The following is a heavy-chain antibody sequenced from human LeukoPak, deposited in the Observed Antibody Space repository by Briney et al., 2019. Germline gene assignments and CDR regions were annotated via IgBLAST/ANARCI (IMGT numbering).Heavy chain of an antibody. J-gene: IGHJ5*01. D-gene: IGHD2-8*01. CDR1: GGSISSGGYY. Sequence: SETLSLTCTVSGGSISSGGYYWSWIRQHPGKGLEWIGYIYYSGSTYYNPSLKSRVTISVDTSKNQFSLMLSSVTAADTAVYYCVLAPNSNWFDFWGQGTRVTVSS. V-gene: IGHV4-31*03. CDR3: VLAPNSNWFDF. CDR2: IYYSGST.